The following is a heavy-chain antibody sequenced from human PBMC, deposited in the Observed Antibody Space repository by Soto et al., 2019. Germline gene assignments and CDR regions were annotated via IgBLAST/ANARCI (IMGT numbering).Heavy chain of an antibody. D-gene: IGHD3-10*01. J-gene: IGHJ4*02. V-gene: IGHV4-34*01. CDR2: INHSGST. Sequence: QVQLQQWGAGLLKPSETLSLTCAVYGGSFSGYYWSWIRQPPGKGLEWIGEINHSGSTNYNPSLKSRVTISIDPSKNQFSLKLSSVTAADTAVYYCARGRYYGSGSYYIDYWGQGTLVTVSS. CDR3: ARGRYYGSGSYYIDY. CDR1: GGSFSGYY.